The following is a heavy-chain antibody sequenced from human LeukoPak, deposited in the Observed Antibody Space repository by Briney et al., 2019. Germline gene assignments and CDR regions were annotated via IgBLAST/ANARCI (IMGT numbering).Heavy chain of an antibody. D-gene: IGHD6-19*01. CDR1: DDTFSNYG. J-gene: IGHJ3*01. V-gene: IGHV1-18*01. CDR3: ARTQWLEDAFDF. Sequence: ASVKVSCKASDDTFSNYGISWVRQAPGQGLEWMGWISTYNGNTHYAQKFQGRVTMTTDTSTNIAYLELRDLRSDETAVYYCARTQWLEDAFDFWGQGTVVTVSS. CDR2: ISTYNGNT.